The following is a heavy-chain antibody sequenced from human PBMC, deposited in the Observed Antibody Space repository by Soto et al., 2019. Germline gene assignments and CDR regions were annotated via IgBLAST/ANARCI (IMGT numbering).Heavy chain of an antibody. D-gene: IGHD3-10*01. CDR3: ASRSLLWFGDPAYYFDY. Sequence: SETLSLTCTVSGGSISSSSYYWGWIRQPPGKGLEWIGNIFYIGSTYDNPSLKSRVTISVDTSKNQFSLKVPSVTAADTAVYFCASRSLLWFGDPAYYFDYWGQGTLVTVSS. CDR2: IFYIGST. V-gene: IGHV4-39*01. J-gene: IGHJ4*02. CDR1: GGSISSSSYY.